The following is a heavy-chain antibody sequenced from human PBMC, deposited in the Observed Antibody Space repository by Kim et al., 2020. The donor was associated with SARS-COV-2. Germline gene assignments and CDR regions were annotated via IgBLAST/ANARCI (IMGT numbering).Heavy chain of an antibody. CDR3: AREHREWFQYTANWYSAL. CDR2: IYYSGST. J-gene: IGHJ2*01. D-gene: IGHD3-3*01. CDR1: GGSISSYY. V-gene: IGHV4-59*01. Sequence: SETLSLTCTVSGGSISSYYWSWIRQPPGKGLEWIGYIYYSGSTNYNPPLKSRATISVDTSKNQFPLNLSSVTAADTAVYYCAREHREWFQYTANWYSAL.